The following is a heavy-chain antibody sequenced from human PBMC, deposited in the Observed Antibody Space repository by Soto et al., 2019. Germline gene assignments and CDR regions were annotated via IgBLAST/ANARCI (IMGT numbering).Heavy chain of an antibody. CDR2: IYYSGST. CDR1: GGSISSYY. D-gene: IGHD3-22*01. J-gene: IGHJ4*02. CDR3: ARERGYTMNLDY. Sequence: QVQLQESGPGLVKPSETLSLTCTVSGGSISSYYWSWIRQPPGKGLEWIGYIYYSGSTIYNPSLKSRVTISVDTSKNQFSLKLSSVTAADTAVYYCARERGYTMNLDYWGQGTLVTVSS. V-gene: IGHV4-59*01.